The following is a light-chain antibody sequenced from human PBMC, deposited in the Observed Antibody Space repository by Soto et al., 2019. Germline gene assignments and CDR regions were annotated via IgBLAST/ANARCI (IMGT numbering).Light chain of an antibody. CDR3: QQYNNWPPWT. CDR2: GAS. V-gene: IGKV3D-15*01. CDR1: QSVSSS. Sequence: EILMTQYPDTLSVSPGQRVTLSCRASQSVSSSLAWYQQKPGQAPRLLIYGASNRATGIPDRFSGSGSGTDFTLTISRLEPEDFAVYYCQQYNNWPPWTFGQGTRLEI. J-gene: IGKJ5*01.